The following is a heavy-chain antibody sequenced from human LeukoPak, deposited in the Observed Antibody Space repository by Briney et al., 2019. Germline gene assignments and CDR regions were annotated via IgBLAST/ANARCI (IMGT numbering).Heavy chain of an antibody. CDR1: GGSISSGGSY. CDR3: ARAAVADYFDY. J-gene: IGHJ4*02. V-gene: IGHV4-31*03. CDR2: IYYSGST. D-gene: IGHD6-19*01. Sequence: SETLSLACTVSGGSISSGGSYWSWIRQHPGKGLEWIGYIYYSGSTYYNPSLKSRVTISVDTSKNQFSLKLSSVTAADAAVYYCARAAVADYFDYWGQGTLVTVSS.